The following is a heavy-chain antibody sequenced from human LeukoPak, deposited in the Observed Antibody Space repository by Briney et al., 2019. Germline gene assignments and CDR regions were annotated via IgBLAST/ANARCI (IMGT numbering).Heavy chain of an antibody. D-gene: IGHD1-7*01. CDR3: ARRWNYGRNYYIDV. V-gene: IGHV4-34*01. J-gene: IGHJ6*03. CDR2: INDSGRI. CDR1: GGSFSNYY. Sequence: SETLSLTCAVYGGSFSNYYWSWIRQPPGKGLEWIGEINDSGRINYNPSLMSRVTVSVDTSKNQFSLRLTSVTATDTADYYCARRWNYGRNYYIDVWGNGATVGVSS.